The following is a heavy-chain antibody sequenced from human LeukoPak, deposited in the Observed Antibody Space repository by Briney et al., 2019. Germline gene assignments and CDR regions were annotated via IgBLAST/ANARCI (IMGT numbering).Heavy chain of an antibody. D-gene: IGHD3-10*01. V-gene: IGHV1-69*05. CDR1: GGTFSSYA. J-gene: IGHJ5*02. CDR2: IIPIFGTA. CDR3: ARDRAGVSSWFDP. Sequence: ASVKVSCKASGGTFSSYAISRLRQAPGQGLEWMGGIIPIFGTANYAQKFQGRVTITTDESTSTAYMELSSLRSEDTAVYYCARDRAGVSSWFDPWGQGTLVTVSS.